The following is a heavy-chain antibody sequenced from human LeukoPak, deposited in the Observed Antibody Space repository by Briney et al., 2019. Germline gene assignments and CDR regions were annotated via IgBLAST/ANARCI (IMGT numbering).Heavy chain of an antibody. D-gene: IGHD3-22*01. CDR3: ASLYYFDSSGYYCGKADI. Sequence: PSQTLSLTCTVSGGSISSGGYYWSWIRQLPGKGLECIGFIYYSGSTFYNPSLKSRVTISIDTSKNQFSLKLSSVTAADTAVYYCASLYYFDSSGYYCGKADIWGQGTMVTVSS. CDR1: GGSISSGGYY. CDR2: IYYSGST. V-gene: IGHV4-31*03. J-gene: IGHJ3*02.